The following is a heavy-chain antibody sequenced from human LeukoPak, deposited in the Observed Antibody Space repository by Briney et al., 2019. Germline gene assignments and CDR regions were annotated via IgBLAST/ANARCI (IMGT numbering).Heavy chain of an antibody. D-gene: IGHD3-22*01. V-gene: IGHV1-69*05. CDR3: AVGYRPGNLDY. Sequence: ASVKVSCKASGGTFSSYAISWVRQAPGQGLEWMGGIIPIFGTANYAQEFQGRVTITTDESTSTAYMELSSLRSEDTAVYYCAVGYRPGNLDYWGQGTLVTVSS. CDR1: GGTFSSYA. CDR2: IIPIFGTA. J-gene: IGHJ4*02.